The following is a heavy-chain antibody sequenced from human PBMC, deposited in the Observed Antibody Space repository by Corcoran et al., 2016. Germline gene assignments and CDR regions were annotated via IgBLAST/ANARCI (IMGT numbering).Heavy chain of an antibody. CDR2: IYPGDSDT. V-gene: IGHV5-51*01. CDR3: ARPAYYDSRGWYYGMDV. D-gene: IGHD3-3*01. CDR1: GYSFTSYW. Sequence: EVQLVQSGAEVKKPGESLKISCKGSGYSFTSYWIGWVRQMPGKGLEWMGIIYPGDSDTRYSPSFQCQVTISADKSISTAYLQWSSLKASDTAMYYCARPAYYDSRGWYYGMDVWGQGTTVTVS. J-gene: IGHJ6*02.